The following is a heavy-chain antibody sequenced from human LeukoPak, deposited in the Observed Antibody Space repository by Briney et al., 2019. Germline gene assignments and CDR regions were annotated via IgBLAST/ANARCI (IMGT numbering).Heavy chain of an antibody. D-gene: IGHD3-22*01. J-gene: IGHJ1*01. V-gene: IGHV1-69*05. CDR2: IIPIFGTA. CDR3: ARDYYDSSGYYLNFQH. Sequence: ASVKVSCKASGGTFSSYAISWVRQAPGQGLEWMGGIIPIFGTANYAQKFQGRVTITTDESTSTAYMGLSSLRSEDTAVYYCARDYYDSSGYYLNFQHWGQGTLVTVSS. CDR1: GGTFSSYA.